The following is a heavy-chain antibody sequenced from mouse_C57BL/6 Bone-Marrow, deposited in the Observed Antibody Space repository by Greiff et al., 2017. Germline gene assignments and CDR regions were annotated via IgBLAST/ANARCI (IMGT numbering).Heavy chain of an antibody. D-gene: IGHD5-1*01. Sequence: QLKQSGAELVKPGASVKISCKASGYAFSSYWMNWVKQRPGKGLEWIGQIYPGDGDTNYNGKFKGKATLTADKSSSTAYMQLSSLTSEDSAVYFCAREDLRDWYVDVWGTGTTVTVSS. J-gene: IGHJ1*03. CDR1: GYAFSSYW. CDR2: IYPGDGDT. CDR3: AREDLRDWYVDV. V-gene: IGHV1-80*01.